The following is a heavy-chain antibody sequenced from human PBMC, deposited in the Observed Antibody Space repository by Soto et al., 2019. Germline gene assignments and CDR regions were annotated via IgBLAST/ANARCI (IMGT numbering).Heavy chain of an antibody. CDR1: GDSVSNTKW. CDR2: IYHTGST. CDR3: TRVGGGALIDY. Sequence: QVQLQESGPGLVKPSGTLSLTCAVSGDSVSNTKWWSWVRQPPGKGLEWIGEIYHTGSTNYNPSLRSRGTISIDKSKNHFSLELSSVTAADTAVYYCTRVGGGALIDYWGQGTLVTVSS. J-gene: IGHJ4*02. D-gene: IGHD1-26*01. V-gene: IGHV4-4*02.